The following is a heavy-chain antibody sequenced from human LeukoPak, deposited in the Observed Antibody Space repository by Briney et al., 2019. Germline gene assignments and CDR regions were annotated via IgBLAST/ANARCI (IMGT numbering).Heavy chain of an antibody. CDR3: ARAGTEDGYNIYFDH. CDR2: ISGSGSGT. CDR1: GFTFSTYA. D-gene: IGHD5-24*01. V-gene: IGHV3-23*01. Sequence: GGSLRLFCATSGFTFSTYAMSWVRQAPGKGLEWVSLISGSGSGTHYADSVKGRFTISRDNSKNMLYLHMNTLRADDTAVYYCARAGTEDGYNIYFDHWGQGTLVTVSS. J-gene: IGHJ4*02.